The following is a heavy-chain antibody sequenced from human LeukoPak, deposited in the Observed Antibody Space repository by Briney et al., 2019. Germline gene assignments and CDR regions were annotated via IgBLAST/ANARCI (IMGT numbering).Heavy chain of an antibody. CDR2: INSDESRT. CDR1: GFTFSSYW. V-gene: IGHV3-74*01. J-gene: IGHJ2*01. CDR3: VRDYGDYPYWYFDL. Sequence: GGSLRLSCAASGFTFSSYWMHWVRQAPGKGLVWVSRINSDESRTSYADSVKGRFTISRDNAKNTLYLQMNSLRAEDTAVYYCVRDYGDYPYWYFDLWGRGTLVTVSS. D-gene: IGHD4-17*01.